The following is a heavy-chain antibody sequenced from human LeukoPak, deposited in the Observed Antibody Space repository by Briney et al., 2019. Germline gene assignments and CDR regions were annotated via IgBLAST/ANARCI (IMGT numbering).Heavy chain of an antibody. CDR3: ARDGAAAPPHNYYGMDV. CDR1: GDSIIRGGYC. V-gene: IGHV4-31*11. J-gene: IGHJ6*01. Sequence: SETLSLTCAVSGDSIIRGGYCWSWIRQHPGKGLEWIGSIHNSGNTFYNPSLKSRIAILADTSKTQFSLKVTSVTAADTAVYYCARDGAAAPPHNYYGMDVWGQGTTVTVSS. CDR2: IHNSGNT. D-gene: IGHD6-13*01.